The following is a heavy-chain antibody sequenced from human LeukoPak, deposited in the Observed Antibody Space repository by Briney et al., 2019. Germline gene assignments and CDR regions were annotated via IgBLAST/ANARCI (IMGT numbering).Heavy chain of an antibody. CDR1: GFTFSSYW. CDR2: IKQDGSEK. CDR3: ARDSMDAFDI. J-gene: IGHJ3*02. D-gene: IGHD2-2*01. V-gene: IGHV3-7*05. Sequence: GGSLRLSCAASGFTFSSYWMSWVRQAPGKGLEWVANIKQDGSEKYYVDSVKGRFTISRHNTKNSLYLQMNSLRAKDTALYYCARDSMDAFDIWGQGTMVTVSS.